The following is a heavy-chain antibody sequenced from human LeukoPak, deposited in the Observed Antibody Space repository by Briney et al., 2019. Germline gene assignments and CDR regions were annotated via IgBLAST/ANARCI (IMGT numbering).Heavy chain of an antibody. V-gene: IGHV1-58*02. Sequence: ASVKVSCKASGFTFTSSAMQWVRQARGQRLEWIGWIVVGSGNTNYAQKFQERVTITRDMSTSTAYMELSSLGSEDTAVYYCAADGGIVGATRSYWYFDLWGRGTLVTVSS. CDR3: AADGGIVGATRSYWYFDL. CDR1: GFTFTSSA. CDR2: IVVGSGNT. D-gene: IGHD1-26*01. J-gene: IGHJ2*01.